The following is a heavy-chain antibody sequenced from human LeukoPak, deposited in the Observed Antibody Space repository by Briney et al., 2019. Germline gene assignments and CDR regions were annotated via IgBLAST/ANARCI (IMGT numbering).Heavy chain of an antibody. D-gene: IGHD3-22*01. CDR3: ASGTYYYDSSGYRFGY. CDR2: ISSSSSYI. Sequence: PGGSLRLSCAASGFTFSSYSMNWVRQAPGKGLEWVSSISSSSSYIYYADSVKGRFTISRDNAKNSLYLQMNSLRAEDTAVYYCASGTYYYDSSGYRFGYWGQGTLVTVSS. V-gene: IGHV3-21*01. J-gene: IGHJ4*02. CDR1: GFTFSSYS.